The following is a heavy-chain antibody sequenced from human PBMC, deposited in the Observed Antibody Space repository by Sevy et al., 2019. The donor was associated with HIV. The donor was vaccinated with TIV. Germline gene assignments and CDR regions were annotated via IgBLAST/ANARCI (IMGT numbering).Heavy chain of an antibody. J-gene: IGHJ6*02. CDR2: ISSSGSTI. V-gene: IGHV3-48*03. CDR1: GFTFSSYE. D-gene: IGHD2-21*02. Sequence: GGSLRLSCAASGFTFSSYEMNWVRQAPGKGLEWVSYISSSGSTIYYADSVKGRFTISRDNAKNSLYLQMNSLRAEATAVYYCAREFQVVVTANYYYYYGMDVWGQGTTVTVSS. CDR3: AREFQVVVTANYYYYYGMDV.